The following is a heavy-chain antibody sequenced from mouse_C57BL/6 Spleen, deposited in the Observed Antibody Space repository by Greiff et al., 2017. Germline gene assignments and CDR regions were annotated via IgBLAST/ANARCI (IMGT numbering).Heavy chain of an antibody. CDR2: ISSGGDYI. CDR3: ARRDYGSSGYFDV. V-gene: IGHV5S21*01. J-gene: IGHJ1*03. Sequence: EVQGVESGEGLVKPGGSLKLSCAASGFTFSSYAMSWVRQTPEQRLEWVAYISSGGDYIYYPDSVKGRFTISRDNAKNTQYLQMSSLRSEDTALYYCARRDYGSSGYFDVWGTGTTVTVSS. D-gene: IGHD1-1*01. CDR1: GFTFSSYA.